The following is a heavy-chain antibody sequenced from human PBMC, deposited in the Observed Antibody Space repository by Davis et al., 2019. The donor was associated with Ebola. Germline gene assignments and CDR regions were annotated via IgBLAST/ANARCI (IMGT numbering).Heavy chain of an antibody. V-gene: IGHV4-61*01. Sequence: GSLRLSCIVSGVSVSSGYYYWSWVRQPPGKGLEWIGYIYYSGSTKNNPSLKSRVTISVDTSKNQFSLKLSSVTTADTAVYYCARDRPLDFFFGDYYGMDVWGQGTTVTVSS. CDR3: ARDRPLDFFFGDYYGMDV. CDR1: GVSVSSGYYY. J-gene: IGHJ6*02. D-gene: IGHD3-16*01. CDR2: IYYSGST.